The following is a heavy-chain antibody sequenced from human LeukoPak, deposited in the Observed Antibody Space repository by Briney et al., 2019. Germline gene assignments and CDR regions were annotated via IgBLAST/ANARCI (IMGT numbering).Heavy chain of an antibody. CDR3: ARGLGSGSYSSDY. D-gene: IGHD3-10*01. Sequence: GGSLRLSCAASGFTFSSYEMNWVRQDPRKGLEWVSYIVSSVSTIYYADSVKGRFPISRDNAKNSLYLQMNSLRAEDTAVYYCARGLGSGSYSSDYWGRGTLVTVSS. J-gene: IGHJ4*02. CDR2: IVSSVSTI. V-gene: IGHV3-48*03. CDR1: GFTFSSYE.